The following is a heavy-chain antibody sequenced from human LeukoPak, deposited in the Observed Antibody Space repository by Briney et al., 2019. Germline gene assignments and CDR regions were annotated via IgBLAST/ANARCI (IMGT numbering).Heavy chain of an antibody. CDR1: GGSFSGYY. Sequence: SETLSLTCAVYGGSFSGYYWSWIRQPPGKGLEWIGEINHSGSTYYNPSLKSRVTISVDTSKNQFSLKLSSVTAADTAVYYCARFRGSYYSFDYWGQGTLVTVSS. CDR2: INHSGST. CDR3: ARFRGSYYSFDY. J-gene: IGHJ4*02. D-gene: IGHD1-26*01. V-gene: IGHV4-34*01.